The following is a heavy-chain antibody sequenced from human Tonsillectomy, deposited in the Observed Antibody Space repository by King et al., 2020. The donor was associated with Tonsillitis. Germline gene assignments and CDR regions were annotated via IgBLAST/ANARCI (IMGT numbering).Heavy chain of an antibody. D-gene: IGHD3-22*01. CDR2: MNPNSGNT. CDR1: GYTFTSYD. Sequence: VQLVESGAEVKKPGASVKVSCKASGYTFTSYDINWVRQATGQGLEWMGWMNPNSGNTGYAQKFQGRVTMTRNTSISTAYMELSSLRSEDTAVYYCAREPADISGYSASGMDVWGQGTTVTVSS. J-gene: IGHJ6*02. CDR3: AREPADISGYSASGMDV. V-gene: IGHV1-8*02.